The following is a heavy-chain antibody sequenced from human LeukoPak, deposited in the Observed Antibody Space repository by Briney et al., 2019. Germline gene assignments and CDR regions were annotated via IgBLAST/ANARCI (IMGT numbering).Heavy chain of an antibody. CDR1: GFSFSSYV. V-gene: IGHV3-30*02. CDR2: IWYDGTNK. Sequence: GGSLRLSCAASGFSFSSYVMHWVRQAPGKGLEWVAVIWYDGTNKYYADSVKGRLTISRDNSKNTLYLQMNSLRAEDTAVYYCAKDPRPYYYDSSGYYLDYWGQGTLVTVSS. CDR3: AKDPRPYYYDSSGYYLDY. D-gene: IGHD3-22*01. J-gene: IGHJ4*02.